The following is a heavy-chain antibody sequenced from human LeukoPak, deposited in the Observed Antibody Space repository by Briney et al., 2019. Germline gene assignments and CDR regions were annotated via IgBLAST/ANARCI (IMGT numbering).Heavy chain of an antibody. CDR1: GFTFRSYE. Sequence: GGSLRLSCAASGFTFRSYEMNWVRQAPGKGLEWVSAISVSGNTYHADSVKGRFTISRDNAKNSLYLQMNSLRAEDTAVYYCARWLRGENYFDYWGQGTLVTVSS. V-gene: IGHV3-69-1*02. D-gene: IGHD5-12*01. CDR3: ARWLRGENYFDY. CDR2: ISVSGNT. J-gene: IGHJ4*02.